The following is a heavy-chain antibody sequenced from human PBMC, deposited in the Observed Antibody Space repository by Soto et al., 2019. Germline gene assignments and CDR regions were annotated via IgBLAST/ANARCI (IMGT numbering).Heavy chain of an antibody. J-gene: IGHJ4*02. CDR3: ASCFKITMVGEVIPFFDH. V-gene: IGHV3-23*01. CDR2: ISGSGGST. D-gene: IGHD3-10*01. CDR1: EFTFIGYG. Sequence: PAGSLRLSCAASEFTFIGYGMIWVRQTPGKGLEWVSAISGSGGSTYYADSVKGRFTISRDNSKNTLYLQMNSLRAEDTAVYYCASCFKITMVGEVIPFFDHWGQGTLVTVSS.